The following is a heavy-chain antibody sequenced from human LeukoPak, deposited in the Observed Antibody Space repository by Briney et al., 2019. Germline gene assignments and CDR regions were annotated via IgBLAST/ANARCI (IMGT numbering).Heavy chain of an antibody. V-gene: IGHV1-46*01. Sequence: ASVKVSCKASGYTFTSYGISWVRQAPGQGLEWMGIINPSGGSTSYAQKFQGRVTMTRDMSTSTVYMELSSLRSEDTAVYYCARDPPDYWGQGTLVTVSS. CDR2: INPSGGST. CDR1: GYTFTSYG. J-gene: IGHJ4*02. CDR3: ARDPPDY.